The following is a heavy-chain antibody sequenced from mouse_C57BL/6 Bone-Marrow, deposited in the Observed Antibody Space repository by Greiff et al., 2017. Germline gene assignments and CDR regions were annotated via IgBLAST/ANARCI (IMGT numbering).Heavy chain of an antibody. D-gene: IGHD1-1*01. J-gene: IGHJ1*03. V-gene: IGHV5-17*01. Sequence: EVKLVESGGGLVKPGGSLKLSCAASGFTFSDYGMHWVRQAPEKGLEWVAYISSGSSTIYYADTVKGRFTISRDNAKNTLVLQMTSLRSEEKAVYYCARDYGSSGIYWYFDVWGTGTTVTVSS. CDR2: ISSGSSTI. CDR3: ARDYGSSGIYWYFDV. CDR1: GFTFSDYG.